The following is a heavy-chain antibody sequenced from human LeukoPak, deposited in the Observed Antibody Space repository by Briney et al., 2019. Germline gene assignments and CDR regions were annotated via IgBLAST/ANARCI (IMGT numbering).Heavy chain of an antibody. CDR2: INHSGST. Sequence: SETLSLTCAVYGGSFSGYYWSWIRQPPRKGLEWIGEINHSGSTNYNPSLKSRVTISVDTSKNQFSLKLCSVTAADTAVYYCARGLRDSSSWYEFSWFDPWGQGTLVTVSS. D-gene: IGHD6-13*01. V-gene: IGHV4-34*01. CDR3: ARGLRDSSSWYEFSWFDP. J-gene: IGHJ5*02. CDR1: GGSFSGYY.